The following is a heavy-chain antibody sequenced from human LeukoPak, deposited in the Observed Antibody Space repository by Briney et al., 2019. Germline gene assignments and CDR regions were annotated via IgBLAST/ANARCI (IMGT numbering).Heavy chain of an antibody. CDR3: AKDAIPDYYDSSGPDY. J-gene: IGHJ4*02. CDR2: ISGSGGST. D-gene: IGHD3-22*01. Sequence: GGSLRLSCAASGFTFSSYAMSWVRQAPGKGLEWVSAISGSGGSTYYADSVKGRFTISRDNSKNTLYLQMNSLRAEDTAVYYCAKDAIPDYYDSSGPDYWGQGTLVTVSS. V-gene: IGHV3-23*01. CDR1: GFTFSSYA.